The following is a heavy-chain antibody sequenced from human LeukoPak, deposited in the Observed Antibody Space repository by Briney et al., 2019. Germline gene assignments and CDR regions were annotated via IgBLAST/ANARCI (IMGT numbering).Heavy chain of an antibody. CDR1: GGSFSGYY. CDR2: INHSGST. V-gene: IGHV4-34*01. D-gene: IGHD3-22*01. CDR3: ARVGVYYDSSGYYWGNMDV. Sequence: SETLSLTCAVYGGSFSGYYWSWIRQPPGKGLEWIGEINHSGSTNYNPSLKSRVTISVDTSKNQFSLKLSSVTAADTAVYYCARVGVYYDSSGYYWGNMDVRHKETTLTDPS. J-gene: IGHJ6*03.